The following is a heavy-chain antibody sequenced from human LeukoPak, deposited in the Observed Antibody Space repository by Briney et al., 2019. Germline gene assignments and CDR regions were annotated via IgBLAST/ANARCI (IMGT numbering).Heavy chain of an antibody. Sequence: PGGSLRLSCAASGFSFSIYGMNWVRQAPGKGLEWVSGITGSGGTTYYADSVKGRFTISRDNSKNTLYLQMNSLRAEDTAVYYRAKDSRRYSGSYMLDYWGQGTLVTVSS. CDR2: ITGSGGTT. J-gene: IGHJ4*02. D-gene: IGHD1-26*01. CDR3: AKDSRRYSGSYMLDY. CDR1: GFSFSIYG. V-gene: IGHV3-23*01.